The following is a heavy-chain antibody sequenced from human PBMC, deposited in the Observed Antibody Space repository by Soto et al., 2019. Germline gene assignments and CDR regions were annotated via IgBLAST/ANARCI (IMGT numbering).Heavy chain of an antibody. CDR3: ARGYCSGGSGYDFDY. V-gene: IGHV1-2*04. CDR1: GYTFTGYY. Sequence: QVQLVQSGADVKKPGASVKVSCKASGYTFTGYYMHCVRQAPGQGLEWMGWINPNSGGTNYAQKFQGWVTMTRDTSISKGYMELSRLRSDETAVSYCARGYCSGGSGYDFDYWGQGNLVTVSS. J-gene: IGHJ4*02. D-gene: IGHD2-15*01. CDR2: INPNSGGT.